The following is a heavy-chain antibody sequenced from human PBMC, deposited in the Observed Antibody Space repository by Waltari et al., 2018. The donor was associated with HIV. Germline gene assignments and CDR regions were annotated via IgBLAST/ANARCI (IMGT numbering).Heavy chain of an antibody. Sequence: EVQLLESGGGLVQPGGSLRLSCAASGFRFSNYAMSWVRQAPGKGLEWVAVVRDIDSTYYVDSVKGRFIISRDDSKDSLYLQMNSLRVEDTAGYYCAKDDRASRGLDDWGQGTLVTVSS. J-gene: IGHJ4*02. D-gene: IGHD5-12*01. CDR2: VRDIDST. V-gene: IGHV3-23*01. CDR3: AKDDRASRGLDD. CDR1: GFRFSNYA.